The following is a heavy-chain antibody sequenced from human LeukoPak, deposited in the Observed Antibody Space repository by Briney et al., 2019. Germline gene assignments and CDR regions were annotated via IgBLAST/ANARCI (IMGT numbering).Heavy chain of an antibody. CDR3: ARGFTRRFDP. CDR2: INHSGST. V-gene: IGHV4-34*01. D-gene: IGHD1-14*01. Sequence: SETLSLSCAVYGGSFSCYYWSWIRQPPGKGLEWIGEINHSGSTNYNPSLKSRVTISVDTSKNQFSLKLSSVTAADTAVYYCARGFTRRFDPWGQGTLVTVSS. J-gene: IGHJ5*02. CDR1: GGSFSCYY.